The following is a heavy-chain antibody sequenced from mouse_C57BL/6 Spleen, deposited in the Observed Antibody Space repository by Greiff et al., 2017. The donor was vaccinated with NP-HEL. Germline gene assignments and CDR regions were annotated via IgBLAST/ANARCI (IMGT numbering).Heavy chain of an antibody. CDR3: TREDDGYWYFDV. V-gene: IGHV5-9-1*02. Sequence: EVKVVESGEGLVKPGGSLKLSCAASGFTFSSYAMSWVRQTPEKRLEWVAYISSGGDYIYYADTVKGRFTISRDNARNTLYLQMSSLKSEDTAMYYCTREDDGYWYFDVWGTGTTVTVSS. J-gene: IGHJ1*03. CDR2: ISSGGDYI. D-gene: IGHD2-3*01. CDR1: GFTFSSYA.